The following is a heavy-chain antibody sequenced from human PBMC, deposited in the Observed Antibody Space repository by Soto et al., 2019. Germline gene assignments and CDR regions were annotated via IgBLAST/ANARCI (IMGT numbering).Heavy chain of an antibody. CDR1: VLTFSSYG. D-gene: IGHD5-12*01. CDR3: SRLPPERYSAYDFPMDV. CDR2: IWYDGSNK. V-gene: IGHV3-33*01. J-gene: IGHJ6*02. Sequence: PGGSLRLSCAASVLTFSSYGMHWVRQAPGKGLEWVAVIWYDGSNKYAASVKGRFSISRDDSKSIAYLQMNNLKTDDTAVYYCSRLPPERYSAYDFPMDVWGQGTTVTVSS.